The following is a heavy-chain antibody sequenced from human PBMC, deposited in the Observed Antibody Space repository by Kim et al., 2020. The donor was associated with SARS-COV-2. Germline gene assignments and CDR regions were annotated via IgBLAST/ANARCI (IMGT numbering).Heavy chain of an antibody. J-gene: IGHJ3*02. D-gene: IGHD3-3*01. V-gene: IGHV4-61*01. CDR1: GGSVSSGSYY. Sequence: SETLSLTCTVSGGSVSSGSYYWSWIRQPPGKGLEWIGYIYYSGSTNYNPSLKSRVTISVDTSKNQFSLKLSSVTAADTAVYYCARNEMSDITIFGVVSWKVVIDIWGQGTMVTVSS. CDR3: ARNEMSDITIFGVVSWKVVIDI. CDR2: IYYSGST.